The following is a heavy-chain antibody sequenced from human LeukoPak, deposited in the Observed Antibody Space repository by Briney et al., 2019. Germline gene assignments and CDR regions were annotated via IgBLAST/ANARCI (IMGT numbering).Heavy chain of an antibody. CDR2: FSCSGST. Sequence: SETLSLTCSVSGGSISSCTCSWGWIRQPPGKGLEWIGSFSCSGSTYYNPSLKSRVTISVDTSKNQFSLKLSSVTAADTAVYYCARGGRYCSGGSCYSSGDYYYYMDVWGKGTTVTVSS. J-gene: IGHJ6*03. CDR1: GGSISSCTCS. V-gene: IGHV4-39*07. CDR3: ARGGRYCSGGSCYSSGDYYYYMDV. D-gene: IGHD2-15*01.